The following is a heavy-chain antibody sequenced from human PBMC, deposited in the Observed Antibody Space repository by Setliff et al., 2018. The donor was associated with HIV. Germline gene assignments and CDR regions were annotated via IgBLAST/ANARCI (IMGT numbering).Heavy chain of an antibody. D-gene: IGHD6-19*01. CDR3: ARGYSGWPN. Sequence: QPGGSLRLSCEASGFIFSTYGMHWVRQAPGKGLEWVAFIRSDETNKYYSDSVKGRFTISRDTSKNTLFLQINSLRPEDTAVYYCARGYSGWPNWGQGTLVTVSS. CDR1: GFIFSTYG. V-gene: IGHV3-30*02. J-gene: IGHJ4*02. CDR2: IRSDETNK.